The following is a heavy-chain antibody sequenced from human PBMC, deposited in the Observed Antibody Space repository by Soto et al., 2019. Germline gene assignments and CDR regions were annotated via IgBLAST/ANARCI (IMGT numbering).Heavy chain of an antibody. CDR2: ISAHNGNT. D-gene: IGHD1-1*01. V-gene: IGHV1-18*01. CDR3: ARGRYGDY. Sequence: QVHLVQSGAEVKKPGASVKVSCKGSGYAFPTYGITWVRQAPGQVLEWLGWISAHNGNTNYAQKLQGRVTVTRDTSTSTAYMELRSLRSDDTAGYCCARGRYGDYWGQGALVTVSS. CDR1: GYAFPTYG. J-gene: IGHJ4*02.